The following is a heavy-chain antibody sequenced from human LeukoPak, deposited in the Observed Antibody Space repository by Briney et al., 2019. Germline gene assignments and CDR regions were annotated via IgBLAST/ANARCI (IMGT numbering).Heavy chain of an antibody. CDR1: EFSVGSNY. J-gene: IGHJ5*02. CDR3: AKDRRSSGPYNWFDP. CDR2: IYSGGST. V-gene: IGHV3-66*01. Sequence: QTGGSLRLSCAASEFSVGSNYMTWVRQAPGKGLEWVSLIYSGGSTYYADSVKGRFTISRDNSKNTLYLQMNRLRAEDTAIYYCAKDRRSSGPYNWFDPWGQGTLVTVSS. D-gene: IGHD3-22*01.